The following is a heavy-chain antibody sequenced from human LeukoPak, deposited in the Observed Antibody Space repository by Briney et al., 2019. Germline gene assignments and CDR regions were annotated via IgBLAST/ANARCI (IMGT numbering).Heavy chain of an antibody. CDR1: GGSISSSNW. J-gene: IGHJ3*02. Sequence: PSGTLSLTCAVSGGSISSSNWWSWVRQPPGKGLEWIGEIYHSGSTNYNPSLKSRVTISVDKSKNQFSLKLSSVTAADTAVYYCARARRPKWERDGYTSKESAFDIWGQGTMVTVS. CDR2: IYHSGST. V-gene: IGHV4-4*02. D-gene: IGHD5-24*01. CDR3: ARARRPKWERDGYTSKESAFDI.